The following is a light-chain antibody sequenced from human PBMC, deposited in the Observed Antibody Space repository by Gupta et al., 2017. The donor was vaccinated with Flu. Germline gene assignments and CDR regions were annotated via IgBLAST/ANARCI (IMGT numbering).Light chain of an antibody. CDR2: LNSDGSH. J-gene: IGLJ3*02. V-gene: IGLV4-69*01. CDR1: SGHSSYA. Sequence: SVKLTCTLSSGHSSYAIAWHQQQPEKGPRYLMKLNSDGSHSKGDGIPDRFSGSSSGAERYLTISSLEAEDEADYYCQTWGTGRVFGGGTKLTVL. CDR3: QTWGTGRV.